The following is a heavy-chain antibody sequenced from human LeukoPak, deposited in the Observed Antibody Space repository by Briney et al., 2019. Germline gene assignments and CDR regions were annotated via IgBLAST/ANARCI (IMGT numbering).Heavy chain of an antibody. CDR2: ISAYNGNT. Sequence: ASVKVSCKASGYTFTSYGISWVRQAPGQGLEWMGWISAYNGNTNYAQKLQGRVTMTTDTSTSTAYMELRSLRSDDTAVYYCARTTGRYGSGKGSQDYWGQGTLVTVSS. D-gene: IGHD3-10*01. V-gene: IGHV1-18*04. CDR1: GYTFTSYG. CDR3: ARTTGRYGSGKGSQDY. J-gene: IGHJ4*02.